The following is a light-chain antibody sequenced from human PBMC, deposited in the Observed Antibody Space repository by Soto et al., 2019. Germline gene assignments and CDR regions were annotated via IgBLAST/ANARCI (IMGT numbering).Light chain of an antibody. CDR2: AAS. CDR1: QIISSY. J-gene: IGKJ3*01. V-gene: IGKV1-39*01. CDR3: QQSYSTPFT. Sequence: DIQMTQSPSSLSASVGDRVTITCRASQIISSYLNWYQQKPGKAPKLLIYAASSLQSGVPSRFSGSGSGTEFTLTISSLQPEDFATYYSQQSYSTPFTFGPGTKVDIK.